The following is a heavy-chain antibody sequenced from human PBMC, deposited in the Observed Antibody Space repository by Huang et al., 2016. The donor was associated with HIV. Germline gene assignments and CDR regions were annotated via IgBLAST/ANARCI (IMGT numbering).Heavy chain of an antibody. Sequence: QVQLVQSGAEVKKTGASVKVSGKAHGYTFSIFGISWGRQAPGQGREWGGSISVYNGNTKVAQKFQGRLTMTTDTSTSTAYMGLRSLRSDDTAVYYCARGGCIQLWLLGYYYMDVWGNGTTVTVSS. V-gene: IGHV1-18*01. CDR2: ISVYNGNT. D-gene: IGHD5-18*01. J-gene: IGHJ6*03. CDR3: ARGGCIQLWLLGYYYMDV. CDR1: GYTFSIFG.